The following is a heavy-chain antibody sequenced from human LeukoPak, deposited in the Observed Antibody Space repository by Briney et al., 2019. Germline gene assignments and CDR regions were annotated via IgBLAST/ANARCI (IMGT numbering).Heavy chain of an antibody. V-gene: IGHV1-18*01. Sequence: ASVKVSCKASGFTFSTYGISWVRQPPGQGVAWMGWISDYHGRTHYAHSLQGRVTMTTDTSTSTAYMELRSLRADDTAGYYFARDRGVDPDTLDIWGQGTMVSVSS. J-gene: IGHJ3*02. CDR1: GFTFSTYG. CDR2: ISDYHGRT. CDR3: ARDRGVDPDTLDI. D-gene: IGHD2-8*01.